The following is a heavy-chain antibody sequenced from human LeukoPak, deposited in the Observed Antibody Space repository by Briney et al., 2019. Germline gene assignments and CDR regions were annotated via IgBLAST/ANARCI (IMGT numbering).Heavy chain of an antibody. J-gene: IGHJ5*02. D-gene: IGHD2-2*03. CDR2: INPNSGGT. CDR3: ARDGEVDIVVAPAAPSFDP. CDR1: GYTFTGYY. V-gene: IGHV1-2*06. Sequence: ASVKVSCKASGYTFTGYYMHWVRQAPGQGLEWMGRINPNSGGTNYAQKFQGRVTMTRDTSISTAYMELSRLRSDDTAVYYCARDGEVDIVVAPAAPSFDPWGQGTLVTVSS.